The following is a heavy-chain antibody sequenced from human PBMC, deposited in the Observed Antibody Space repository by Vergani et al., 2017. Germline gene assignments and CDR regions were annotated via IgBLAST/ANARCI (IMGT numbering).Heavy chain of an antibody. CDR1: GIPFTSQT. D-gene: IGHD3-10*01. Sequence: QVQLVQSGDEVKKPGASVKVSCQSSGIPFTSQTFSWVRQAPGQGLEWLGWISAFNGNTVSAQRLQGRVTLTRDTSTSTTYVEVRGLRSDDTALYYCARNLRINMVRGAPPLGDWGQGTLVTVSS. V-gene: IGHV1-18*01. CDR3: ARNLRINMVRGAPPLGD. J-gene: IGHJ4*02. CDR2: ISAFNGNT.